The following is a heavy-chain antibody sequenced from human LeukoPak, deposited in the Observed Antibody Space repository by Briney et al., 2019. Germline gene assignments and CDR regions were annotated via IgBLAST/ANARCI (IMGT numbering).Heavy chain of an antibody. J-gene: IGHJ4*02. V-gene: IGHV3-21*01. CDR3: ARHVVAVGFDY. CDR1: GFTFSSYS. Sequence: GGSLRLSCAASGFTFSSYSLNWVRQAPGKGLEWVSSITSSSTYIYYADSVKGRFTISRDNAKNSLYLQMNSLRAEDTAVYYCARHVVAVGFDYWGQGTLVTVSS. D-gene: IGHD3-22*01. CDR2: ITSSSTYI.